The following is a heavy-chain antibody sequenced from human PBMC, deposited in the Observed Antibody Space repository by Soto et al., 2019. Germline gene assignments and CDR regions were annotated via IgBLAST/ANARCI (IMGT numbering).Heavy chain of an antibody. D-gene: IGHD3-16*01. V-gene: IGHV1-8*01. CDR3: AGVRVVSTFRGVSYYYYGMDV. Sequence: ASVKVSCKASGYTFTSYDINWVRQAPGQGLEWMGWMNPNSGNTGYAQKFQGRVTMTRNTSISTAYMEMSSLRSAATAVYYCAGVRVVSTFRGVSYYYYGMDVWG. CDR2: MNPNSGNT. CDR1: GYTFTSYD. J-gene: IGHJ6*02.